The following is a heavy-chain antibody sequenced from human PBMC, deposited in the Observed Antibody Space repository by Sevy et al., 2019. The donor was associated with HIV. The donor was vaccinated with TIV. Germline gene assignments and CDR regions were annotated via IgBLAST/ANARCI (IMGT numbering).Heavy chain of an antibody. CDR1: GFTFSSYP. J-gene: IGHJ3*02. Sequence: GGSLRLSCAASGFTFSSYPMSWVRQAPGKGLEWVSAISGSGFDTYYGDSVKGRFTISRDNSKNTVHLQMNSLRAEDTATYFCAKEHRIAVAGTVDFDIWGQGTMVTVSS. D-gene: IGHD6-19*01. CDR2: ISGSGFDT. V-gene: IGHV3-23*01. CDR3: AKEHRIAVAGTVDFDI.